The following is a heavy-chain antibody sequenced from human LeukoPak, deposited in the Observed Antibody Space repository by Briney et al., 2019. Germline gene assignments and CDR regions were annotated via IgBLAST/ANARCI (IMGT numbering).Heavy chain of an antibody. CDR3: ARIYSSSWNLDY. CDR1: GFSFSGYS. V-gene: IGHV3-21*04. CDR2: ISSSSIYI. Sequence: GGSLRLSCAASGFSFSGYSMNWVRQAPGKGREWVSSISSSSIYIYNADSVKGRFTISRDNAKNSLYLQMNSLRDEDTAVYYCARIYSSSWNLDYWGQGTLVTVSS. J-gene: IGHJ4*02. D-gene: IGHD6-13*01.